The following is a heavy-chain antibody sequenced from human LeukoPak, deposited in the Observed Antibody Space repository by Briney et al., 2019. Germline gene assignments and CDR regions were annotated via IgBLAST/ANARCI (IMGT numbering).Heavy chain of an antibody. D-gene: IGHD2-8*01. V-gene: IGHV4-59*08. Sequence: KTSETLSLTCTVSGGSISSYYWSWIRQPPGKGLEWIGYIYYSGSTNYNPFLKSRVTISVDTSKNQFSLKLSSVTAADTAVYYCARSKWANFDYWGQGTLVTVSS. CDR3: ARSKWANFDY. CDR2: IYYSGST. J-gene: IGHJ4*02. CDR1: GGSISSYY.